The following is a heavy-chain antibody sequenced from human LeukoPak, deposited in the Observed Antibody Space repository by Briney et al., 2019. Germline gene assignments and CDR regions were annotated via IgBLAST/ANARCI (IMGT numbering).Heavy chain of an antibody. CDR2: VGGSGDTT. D-gene: IGHD2-15*01. J-gene: IGHJ4*02. CDR1: GFTFKNYA. CDR3: ATKAGLHGELSLFDY. Sequence: GGSLRLSCAASGFTFKNYAMTWVRQAPGKGLEWVAYVGGSGDTTYFSDFVKGRFSISRDNSKNTLYLQMSSLRAEDTALYYCATKAGLHGELSLFDYWGQGSLVTVSS. V-gene: IGHV3-23*01.